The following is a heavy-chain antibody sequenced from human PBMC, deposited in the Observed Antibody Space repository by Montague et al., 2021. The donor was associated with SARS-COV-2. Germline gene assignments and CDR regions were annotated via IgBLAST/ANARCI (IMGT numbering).Heavy chain of an antibody. Sequence: SETLSLTCTVSGGSISSSSYYWGWIRQPPGKGLEWFGSIYYSGSTYYXPSLKSRVTISVDTSKNQFSLKLSSETAADTAVYYCARVGRQQLVRLSGMDVWGQGTTVTVSS. J-gene: IGHJ6*02. CDR3: ARVGRQQLVRLSGMDV. CDR1: GGSISSSSYY. V-gene: IGHV4-39*07. CDR2: IYYSGST. D-gene: IGHD6-13*01.